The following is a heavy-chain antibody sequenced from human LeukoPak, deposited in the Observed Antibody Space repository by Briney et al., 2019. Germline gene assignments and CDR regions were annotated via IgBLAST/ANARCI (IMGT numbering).Heavy chain of an antibody. V-gene: IGHV3-48*01. CDR3: ARDLTVVVVAASDHDAFDI. J-gene: IGHJ3*02. D-gene: IGHD2-15*01. CDR1: GFTFSSYS. Sequence: GWSLRLSCAASGFTFSSYSMNWVRQAPGKGLEWVSYISSSSSTIYYADSVKGRFTISRDNAKNSLYLQMNSLRAEDTAVYYCARDLTVVVVAASDHDAFDIWGQGTMVTVSS. CDR2: ISSSSSTI.